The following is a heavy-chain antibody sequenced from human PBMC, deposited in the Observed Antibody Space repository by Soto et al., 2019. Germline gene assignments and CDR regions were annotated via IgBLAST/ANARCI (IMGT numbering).Heavy chain of an antibody. D-gene: IGHD6-13*01. Sequence: ASVKVSCKASGGTFSSYAISWVRQAPGQGLEWMGGIIPIFGTANYAQKFQGRVTITADESTSTAYMELSSLRSEDTAVYYCARRIAAPGDYYYYYGMDVWGQGTTVTVPS. CDR1: GGTFSSYA. CDR2: IIPIFGTA. J-gene: IGHJ6*02. CDR3: ARRIAAPGDYYYYYGMDV. V-gene: IGHV1-69*13.